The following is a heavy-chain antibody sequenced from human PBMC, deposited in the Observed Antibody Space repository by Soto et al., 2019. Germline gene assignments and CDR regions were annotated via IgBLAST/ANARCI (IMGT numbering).Heavy chain of an antibody. Sequence: GGSLRLSCAASGFTFSSYAMSWVRQAPGKGLEWVSAISGSGGSTYYADSVKGRFTISRDNSKNTLYLQMNSLRAEDTAVYYCAKPETEKTYYYGSGPDGWFDPWGQGTLVTVSS. D-gene: IGHD3-10*01. CDR1: GFTFSSYA. V-gene: IGHV3-23*01. J-gene: IGHJ5*02. CDR3: AKPETEKTYYYGSGPDGWFDP. CDR2: ISGSGGST.